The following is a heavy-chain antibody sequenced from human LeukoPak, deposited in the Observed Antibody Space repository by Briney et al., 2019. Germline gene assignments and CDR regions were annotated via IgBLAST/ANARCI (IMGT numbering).Heavy chain of an antibody. Sequence: PSDTLSLTCAVSGYSISSGYYWGWIRQPQGKGLEWIGSIYHSGSTYYNPSLKSRVTISVDTSKNQFSLKLSSVTAADTAVYYCARLLFGVVDYWGQGTLVTVSS. CDR2: IYHSGST. D-gene: IGHD3-3*01. CDR1: GYSISSGYY. J-gene: IGHJ4*02. V-gene: IGHV4-38-2*01. CDR3: ARLLFGVVDY.